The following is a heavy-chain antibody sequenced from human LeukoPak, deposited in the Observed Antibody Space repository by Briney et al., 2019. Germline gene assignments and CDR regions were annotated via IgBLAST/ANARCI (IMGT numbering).Heavy chain of an antibody. CDR2: ISGSGGST. CDR1: GFTFSSYA. D-gene: IGHD6-13*01. Sequence: GGSLRLSCAASGFTFSSYAMSWVRQAPGKGLEWVSAISGSGGSTYYADSVKGRFTISRDNSKNTLYLQMNSLRAEDTAVYYCAKTDSSSWYRYYFDYWGQGTLVTVSS. V-gene: IGHV3-23*01. J-gene: IGHJ4*02. CDR3: AKTDSSSWYRYYFDY.